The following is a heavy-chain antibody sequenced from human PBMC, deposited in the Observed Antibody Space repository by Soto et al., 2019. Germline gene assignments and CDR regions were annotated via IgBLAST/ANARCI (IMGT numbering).Heavy chain of an antibody. D-gene: IGHD6-19*01. J-gene: IGHJ4*02. V-gene: IGHV3-23*01. CDR1: GFTFSDYA. CDR2: ISASGGTT. CDR3: AKDRKSGSGWYSDY. Sequence: EVQLLESGGGLVQPGGSLRLSCAASGFTFSDYAMSWVRQAPGKGLEWVSAISASGGTTYYADSVRGRFTISRDNSKNTLYLQMNSMRAEDTVVYYCAKDRKSGSGWYSDYWGQGTLVTVSS.